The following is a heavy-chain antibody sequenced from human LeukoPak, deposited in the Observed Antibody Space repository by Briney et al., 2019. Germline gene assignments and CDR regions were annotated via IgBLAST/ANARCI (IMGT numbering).Heavy chain of an antibody. Sequence: GRSLRLSCAASGFTFSNYGKHWVRQAPGKGLEWVAVISNDGSNKYYADSVKGRFTISRDNSENTLYLQMNSLRAEDTAVYYCAKETGRWELEWGQGTLVTVSS. J-gene: IGHJ4*02. CDR2: ISNDGSNK. D-gene: IGHD1-26*01. CDR1: GFTFSNYG. V-gene: IGHV3-30*18. CDR3: AKETGRWELE.